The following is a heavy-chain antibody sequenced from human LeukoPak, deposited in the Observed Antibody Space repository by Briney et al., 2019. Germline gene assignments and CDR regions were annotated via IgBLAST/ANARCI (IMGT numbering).Heavy chain of an antibody. CDR2: ISGSGGST. V-gene: IGHV3-23*01. CDR3: ARHFWSGYYEVQDYMDV. CDR1: GFTFSSYA. D-gene: IGHD3-3*02. Sequence: GGSLRLSCAASGFTFSSYAMSWVRQAPGKGLEWVSAISGSGGSTYYADSVKGRFTISRDNSKNTLYLQMNSLRAEDTAVYYCARHFWSGYYEVQDYMDVWGKGTTVTVSS. J-gene: IGHJ6*03.